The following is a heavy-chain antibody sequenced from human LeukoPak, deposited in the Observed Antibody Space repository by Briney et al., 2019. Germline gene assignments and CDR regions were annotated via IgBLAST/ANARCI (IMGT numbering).Heavy chain of an antibody. CDR3: ARDVAAAGTPHFDY. CDR2: ISAYNGNT. D-gene: IGHD6-13*01. CDR1: GYTFPSYG. J-gene: IGHJ4*02. V-gene: IGHV1-18*01. Sequence: ASVNVSCKASGYTFPSYGISGVRPAPGQGLEWMGWISAYNGNTNYAQKLQGRVTMTTDTSTSTAYMELRSLSSDDTAVYCCARDVAAAGTPHFDYWGQGTLVTVSS.